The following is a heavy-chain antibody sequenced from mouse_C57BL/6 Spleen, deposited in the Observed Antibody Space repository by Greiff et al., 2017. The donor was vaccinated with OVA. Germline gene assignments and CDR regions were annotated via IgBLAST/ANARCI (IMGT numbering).Heavy chain of an antibody. CDR1: GYSITSGYY. D-gene: IGHD3-3*01. CDR2: ISYDGST. J-gene: IGHJ1*03. V-gene: IGHV3-6*01. CDR3: ARVGDWYFDV. Sequence: EVKLQESGPGLVKPSQSLSLTCSVTGYSITSGYYWHWIRQFPGNKLEWMGYISYDGSTNYNPSLKNRISITRDTSKNQLFLKLNSVTTEDTATDYCARVGDWYFDVWGTGTTVTVSS.